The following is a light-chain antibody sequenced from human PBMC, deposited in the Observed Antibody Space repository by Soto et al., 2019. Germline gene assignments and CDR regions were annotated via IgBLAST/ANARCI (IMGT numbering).Light chain of an antibody. Sequence: EMVLTQSPATLSLSPGESATISCRASQNVGLNLAWYQQKPGPPPRLLIHTASSRPTGIPARFSGSGSRTDFTLTISSPEPADIAVYYCQERGRWPRATFGGGTKVEMK. CDR2: TAS. V-gene: IGKV3-11*01. CDR1: QNVGLN. J-gene: IGKJ4*01. CDR3: QERGRWPRAT.